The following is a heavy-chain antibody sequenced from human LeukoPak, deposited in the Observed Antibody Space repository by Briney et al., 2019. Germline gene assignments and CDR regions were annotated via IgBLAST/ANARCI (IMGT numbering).Heavy chain of an antibody. D-gene: IGHD3-16*01. CDR3: AKSKADRAYYYYYYGMDV. CDR2: IRYDGSNK. Sequence: GGSLRLSCAASGFTFSSYGMHWVRQAPGKGLEWVAFIRYDGSNKYYADSVKGRFTISRDNSKNTLYLQMNSLRAGDTAVYYCAKSKADRAYYYYYYGMDVWGQGTTVTVSS. CDR1: GFTFSSYG. J-gene: IGHJ6*02. V-gene: IGHV3-30*02.